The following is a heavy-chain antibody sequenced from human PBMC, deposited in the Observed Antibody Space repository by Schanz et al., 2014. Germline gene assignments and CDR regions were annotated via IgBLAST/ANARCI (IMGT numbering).Heavy chain of an antibody. D-gene: IGHD1-26*01. J-gene: IGHJ6*02. Sequence: QVQLVQSGAEVKKPGASVKVSCKASGYTFTSDSMHWVRQAPGQGLEWMGMINPSGGSTSFAQKFQGRVTMTRATSTSTVNMELTSLRSEDTAVYYCARDPYSASYFPSPPLYGLDVWGQGTTVTVSS. CDR2: INPSGGST. CDR3: ARDPYSASYFPSPPLYGLDV. CDR1: GYTFTSDS. V-gene: IGHV1-46*01.